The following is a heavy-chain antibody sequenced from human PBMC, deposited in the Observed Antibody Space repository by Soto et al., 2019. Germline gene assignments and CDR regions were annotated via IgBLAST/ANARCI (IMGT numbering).Heavy chain of an antibody. CDR1: GGTFSSYA. Sequence: GASMKVSCKASGGTFSSYAISWVRQAPGQGLEWMGGIIPIFGTANYAQKFQGRVTITADESTSTAYMELSSLRSEDTAVYYCARVPSDYDILTGYYYYYYGMDVWGQGTTVTVSS. D-gene: IGHD3-9*01. V-gene: IGHV1-69*13. J-gene: IGHJ6*02. CDR3: ARVPSDYDILTGYYYYYYGMDV. CDR2: IIPIFGTA.